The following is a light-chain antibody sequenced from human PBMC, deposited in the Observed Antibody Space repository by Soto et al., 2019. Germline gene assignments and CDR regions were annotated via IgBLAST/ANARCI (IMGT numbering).Light chain of an antibody. CDR2: DAS. Sequence: DIQMTQSPSSLSASVGDRVTITCRASQDINNYLAWYQQKPGKVPKLLIYDASTLQSGVPSRFGGSGSGTDFTLTISSLQPEDVASYYCQKYNSAPYTFGQGTKLEIK. CDR1: QDINNY. J-gene: IGKJ2*01. CDR3: QKYNSAPYT. V-gene: IGKV1-27*01.